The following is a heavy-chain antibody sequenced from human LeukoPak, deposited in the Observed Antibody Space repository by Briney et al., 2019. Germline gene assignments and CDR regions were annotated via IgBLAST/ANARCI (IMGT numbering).Heavy chain of an antibody. D-gene: IGHD5-24*01. CDR2: ISPSGGSS. Sequence: ASVKVSCKASGYTFTSNYMHWVRQAPGQGPEWMEVISPSGGSSTYAQKFQGRVTLTRDMSTSTDYLELSSLRSDDTAVYYCARDNSVRDEAWWFNPWGQGTLVTVAS. V-gene: IGHV1-46*01. J-gene: IGHJ5*02. CDR3: ARDNSVRDEAWWFNP. CDR1: GYTFTSNY.